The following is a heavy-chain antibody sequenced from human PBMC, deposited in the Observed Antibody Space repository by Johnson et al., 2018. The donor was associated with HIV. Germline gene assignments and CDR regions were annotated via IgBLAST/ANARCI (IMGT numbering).Heavy chain of an antibody. V-gene: IGHV3-20*04. D-gene: IGHD2-15*01. J-gene: IGHJ3*02. Sequence: VQLVESGGGAVRPGGSLRLSCAASGFSIDDYGMSWARQAPGKGLEWVSGINWNGGSRGYADSVKGRFTISKDNAKNTLYLQMNSLRAEDTAVYYCALVLGYCSGGSCYDAFDIWGQGTMVTVSS. CDR1: GFSIDDYG. CDR3: ALVLGYCSGGSCYDAFDI. CDR2: INWNGGSR.